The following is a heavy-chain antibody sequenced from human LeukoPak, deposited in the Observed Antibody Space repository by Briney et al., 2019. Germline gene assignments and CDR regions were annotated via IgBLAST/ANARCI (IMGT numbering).Heavy chain of an antibody. CDR3: TRVEGPYYYDSSGYQPFDY. CDR2: IRSIAYGGTT. Sequence: GGSLRVSCTASGFTFVDYAMSWFRQAPGKGLEWVGFIRSIAYGGTTEYAASVKGRFTISRDDSKSIAYLQMNSLKTEDTAVYYCTRVEGPYYYDSSGYQPFDYWGQGTLVTVSS. D-gene: IGHD3-22*01. J-gene: IGHJ4*02. CDR1: GFTFVDYA. V-gene: IGHV3-49*03.